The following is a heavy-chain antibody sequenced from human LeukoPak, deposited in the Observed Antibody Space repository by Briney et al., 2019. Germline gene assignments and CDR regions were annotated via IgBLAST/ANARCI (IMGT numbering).Heavy chain of an antibody. CDR2: ISYDGSNK. CDR1: GFTFSNYG. V-gene: IGHV3-30*18. J-gene: IGHJ4*02. D-gene: IGHD5-24*01. CDR3: AKIRGERWLQFEHFDY. Sequence: GRSLRLSCAASGFTFSNYGMHWVRQAPAKGLEWVAVISYDGSNKYYADSVKGRFTVSRDSSKNTLYLQMNSLRAEDTAVYYCAKIRGERWLQFEHFDYWGQGTLVTVSS.